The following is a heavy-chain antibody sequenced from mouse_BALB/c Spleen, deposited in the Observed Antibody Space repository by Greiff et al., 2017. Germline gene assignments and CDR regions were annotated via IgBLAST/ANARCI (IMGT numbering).Heavy chain of an antibody. V-gene: IGHV14-3*02. CDR1: GFNIKDTY. D-gene: IGHD2-1*01. Sequence: EVKVEESGAELVKPGASVKLSCTASGFNIKDTYMHWVKQRPEQGLEWIGRIDPANGNTKYDPKFQGKATITADTSSNTAYLQLSSLTSEDTAVYYCACGNYVSYYAMDYWGQGTSVTVSS. J-gene: IGHJ4*01. CDR2: IDPANGNT. CDR3: ACGNYVSYYAMDY.